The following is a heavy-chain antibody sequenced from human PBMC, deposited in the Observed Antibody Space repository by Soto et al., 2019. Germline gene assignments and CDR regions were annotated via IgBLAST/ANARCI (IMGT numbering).Heavy chain of an antibody. V-gene: IGHV2-5*02. CDR3: AHSGTRHYDFWSGPQNWFDP. CDR2: IYWDDDK. CDR1: GFSLSTSGVG. D-gene: IGHD3-3*01. J-gene: IGHJ5*02. Sequence: SGPTLVNPTQTLTLTCTFSGFSLSTSGVGVGWIRQPPGKALEWLALIYWDDDKRYSPSLKSRLTITKDTSKNQVVLTMTNMDPVDTATYYCAHSGTRHYDFWSGPQNWFDPWGQGTLVTVSS.